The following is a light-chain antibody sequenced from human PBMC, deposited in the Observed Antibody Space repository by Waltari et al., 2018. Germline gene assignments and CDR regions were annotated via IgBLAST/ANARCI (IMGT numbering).Light chain of an antibody. J-gene: IGKJ3*01. V-gene: IGKV3-11*01. CDR2: AAS. CDR1: PGVGTS. CDR3: QQRDKWVT. Sequence: EIVLTQSPATLSLSPGDRATLSCRASPGVGTSVGCDQQRPGQAPRIFVYAASNRATGIPARFSGSGSGTDFTLTISSLETEEFAVYYCQQRDKWVTFGPGTTVEIK.